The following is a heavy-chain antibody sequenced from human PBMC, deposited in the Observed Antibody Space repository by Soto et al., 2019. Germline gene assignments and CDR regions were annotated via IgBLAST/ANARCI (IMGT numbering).Heavy chain of an antibody. CDR3: ARVSDRDFYYYYYGMDV. D-gene: IGHD3-10*01. CDR2: ISYDGSNK. J-gene: IGHJ6*02. V-gene: IGHV3-30-3*01. CDR1: GFTFSSYA. Sequence: GGSLRLSCAASGFTFSSYAMHWVRQAPGKGLEWVAVISYDGSNKYYADSVKGRFTISRDNSKNTLYLQMNSLRAEDTAVYYCARVSDRDFYYYYYGMDVWGQGTTVTVSS.